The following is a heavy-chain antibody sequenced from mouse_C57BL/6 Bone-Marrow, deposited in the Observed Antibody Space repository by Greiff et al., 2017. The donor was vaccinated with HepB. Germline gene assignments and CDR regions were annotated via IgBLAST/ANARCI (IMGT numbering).Heavy chain of an antibody. CDR1: GYTFTDYY. V-gene: IGHV1-19*01. Sequence: EVQLQQSGPVLVKPGASVKMSCKASGYTFTDYYMKWVKQSHGKGLEWIGVINPYNGGTSYNQKFKGKATLTVDKSSSTAYMELNSLTSEDSAVYYCARAGRFGYWGQGTTLTVSS. CDR3: ARAGRFGY. D-gene: IGHD3-3*01. CDR2: INPYNGGT. J-gene: IGHJ2*01.